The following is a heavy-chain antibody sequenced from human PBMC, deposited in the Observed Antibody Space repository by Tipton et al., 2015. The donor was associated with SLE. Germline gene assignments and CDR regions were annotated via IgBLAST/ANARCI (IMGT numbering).Heavy chain of an antibody. Sequence: SLRLSCAASRFTFSSHAMSWVRQAPGKGLEWVSGICGSGGSTYYADSVQGRFTISRDNSKNTLYLQMNSLRAEDTAVYYCAKDNGADNYYYMDVWGKGTTVTVSS. J-gene: IGHJ6*03. CDR3: AKDNGADNYYYMDV. D-gene: IGHD3-10*01. CDR2: ICGSGGST. CDR1: RFTFSSHA. V-gene: IGHV3-23*01.